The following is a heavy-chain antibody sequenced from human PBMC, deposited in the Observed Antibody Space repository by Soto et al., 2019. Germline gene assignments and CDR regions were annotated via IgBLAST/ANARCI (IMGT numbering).Heavy chain of an antibody. V-gene: IGHV3-23*01. J-gene: IGHJ4*02. D-gene: IGHD3-16*02. CDR3: ASPVINVPIAY. CDR1: GLTFSNYA. CDR2: ISVGGDST. Sequence: EVQLLESGGDLLQPGGSLRLSCAASGLTFSNYAMSWVRQSPGKGLEWVSSISVGGDSTFYAASVRGRFTISRDNSKNTLYLQMNSLRAEDTAIYYWASPVINVPIAYWGQGTLLTVSS.